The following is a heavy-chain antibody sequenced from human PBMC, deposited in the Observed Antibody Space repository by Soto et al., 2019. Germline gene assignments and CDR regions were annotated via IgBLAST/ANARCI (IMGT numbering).Heavy chain of an antibody. V-gene: IGHV3-33*01. J-gene: IGHJ4*02. CDR1: GFTFSSYG. Sequence: GSLRLSCAASGFTFSSYGMQWDRQAPGKGLEWVAVIWYDGSNKYYADSVKGRFTISRDNSKNTLYLQMNSLRAEDTAVYYCARDRRDGYNTFDYWGQGTLVTVSS. CDR3: ARDRRDGYNTFDY. CDR2: IWYDGSNK. D-gene: IGHD5-12*01.